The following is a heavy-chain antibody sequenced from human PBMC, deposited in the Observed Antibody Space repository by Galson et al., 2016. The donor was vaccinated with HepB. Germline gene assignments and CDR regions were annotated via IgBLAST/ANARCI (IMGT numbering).Heavy chain of an antibody. Sequence: SLRLSCAASGFTFSSYAMNWVRQAPGKGLEWVSGISGSGGSTYYADSVKGRFTISRDNSKNTLYLQMNSLRAEDTAVYYCTTVLSTASMSGWYDWGFDSWGQGTLVTVSS. D-gene: IGHD6-19*01. V-gene: IGHV3-23*01. J-gene: IGHJ4*02. CDR1: GFTFSSYA. CDR3: TTVLSTASMSGWYDWGFDS. CDR2: ISGSGGST.